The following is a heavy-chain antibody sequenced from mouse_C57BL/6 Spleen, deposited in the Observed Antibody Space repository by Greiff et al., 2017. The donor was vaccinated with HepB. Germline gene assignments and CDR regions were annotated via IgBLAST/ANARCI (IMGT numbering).Heavy chain of an antibody. V-gene: IGHV1-72*01. CDR2: IDPNSGGT. D-gene: IGHD1-1*01. CDR1: GYTFTSYW. Sequence: QVQLQQPGAELVKPGASVKLSCKASGYTFTSYWMHWVKQRPGRGLEWNGRIDPNSGGTKYNEKFKSKATLTVDKPSSTAYMQLSSLTSEDSAVYYCAREDGSSYRYFDVWGTGTTVTVSS. CDR3: AREDGSSYRYFDV. J-gene: IGHJ1*03.